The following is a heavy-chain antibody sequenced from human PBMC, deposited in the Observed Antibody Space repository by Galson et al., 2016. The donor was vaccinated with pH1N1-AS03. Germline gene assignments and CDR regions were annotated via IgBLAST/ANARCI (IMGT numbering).Heavy chain of an antibody. CDR2: INPTSGDT. D-gene: IGHD2-2*01. CDR3: ARHDKYCSTACHTFDF. Sequence: SVKVSCKASGYIFTGYYMHWVRQAPGQGLEWMGWINPTSGDTNYAQKFQGRVTMTRDSAISTDYMELRRLRSDDTAVYYCARHDKYCSTACHTFDFWGQGTIVTVSS. J-gene: IGHJ3*01. CDR1: GYIFTGYY. V-gene: IGHV1-2*02.